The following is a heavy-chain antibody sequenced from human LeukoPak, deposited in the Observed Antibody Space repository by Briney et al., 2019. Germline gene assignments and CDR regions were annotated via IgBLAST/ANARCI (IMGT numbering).Heavy chain of an antibody. CDR1: AYTFTIYD. D-gene: IGHD2-21*01. CDR3: ARSFVGTRKRNDY. Sequence: ASVTVSFTSSAYTFTIYDINWERQAPGQGLERMGWMNTNSGNTGYAQRFQGKVTMTRSTSISTDSMELSSLTSDDTAVYYCARSFVGTRKRNDYWGQGTLVTVSS. V-gene: IGHV1-8*01. CDR2: MNTNSGNT. J-gene: IGHJ4*02.